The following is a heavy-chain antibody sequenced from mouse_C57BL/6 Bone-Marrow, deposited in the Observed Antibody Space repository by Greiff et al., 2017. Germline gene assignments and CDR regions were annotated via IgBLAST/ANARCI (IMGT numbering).Heavy chain of an antibody. Sequence: QVQLQQSGAELARPGASVKMSCKASGYTFTSYTMHWVKQRPGQGLEWIGYINPSSGYTKYNQKFKDKATLTADKSSSTAYMQLSSLTSEDSAVYYCARPFGSSYRFDHWGQGTTLTVSS. D-gene: IGHD1-1*01. CDR2: INPSSGYT. V-gene: IGHV1-4*01. CDR1: GYTFTSYT. CDR3: ARPFGSSYRFDH. J-gene: IGHJ2*01.